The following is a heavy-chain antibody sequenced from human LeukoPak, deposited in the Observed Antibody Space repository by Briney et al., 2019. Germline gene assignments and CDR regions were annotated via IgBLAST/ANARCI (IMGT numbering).Heavy chain of an antibody. V-gene: IGHV3-23*01. J-gene: IGHJ4*02. CDR2: ISGSGGST. CDR1: GPTFSSYW. Sequence: PGGSLRLSCAASGPTFSSYWMSWVRQAPGNGLEWDSAISGSGGSTYYADSVKGRFTTSRDNSKNTLYLQMNSLRAEDTAVYYCAKRGGSGSYYPFDYWGQGTLVTVSS. CDR3: AKRGGSGSYYPFDY. D-gene: IGHD3-10*01.